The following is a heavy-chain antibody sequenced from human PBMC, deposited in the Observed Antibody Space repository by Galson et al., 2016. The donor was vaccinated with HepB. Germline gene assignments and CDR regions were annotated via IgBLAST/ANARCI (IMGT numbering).Heavy chain of an antibody. V-gene: IGHV4-4*02. D-gene: IGHD2-2*01. Sequence: SETLSPTCTVSGASINASTWWTWVRQATGRGLEWNGEIYHTRTSNNNPLPSRRFTLSLDTTKNQFTLNLTAATAADTAFYYGARAAGVPGARMVFDPWGQGTLVTVSS. CDR1: GASINASTW. CDR2: IYHTRTS. J-gene: IGHJ5*02. CDR3: ARAAGVPGARMVFDP.